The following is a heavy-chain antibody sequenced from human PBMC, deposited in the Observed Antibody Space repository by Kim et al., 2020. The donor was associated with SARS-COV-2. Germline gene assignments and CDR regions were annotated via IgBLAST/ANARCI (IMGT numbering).Heavy chain of an antibody. V-gene: IGHV1-18*01. D-gene: IGHD3-10*01. Sequence: YAQKPQGRVNMTPDTSTSTAYMELRSLRSDDTAVYYCARASMVRGVIFDYWGQGTLVTVSS. J-gene: IGHJ4*02. CDR3: ARASMVRGVIFDY.